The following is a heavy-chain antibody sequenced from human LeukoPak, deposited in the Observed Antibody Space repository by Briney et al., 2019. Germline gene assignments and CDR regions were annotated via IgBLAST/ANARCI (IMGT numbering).Heavy chain of an antibody. V-gene: IGHV5-10-1*01. D-gene: IGHD3-22*01. CDR2: IDPSDSYT. J-gene: IGHJ4*02. CDR1: GYSFTSYW. Sequence: GESLKISCKGSGYSFTSYWISWVRQMPGKGLEWMGRIDPSDSYTNYSPSFQGHVTFSADKSISTAYLQWSSLKASDTAMYYCARSALYYYDSSGYPFDYWGQGTLVTVSS. CDR3: ARSALYYYDSSGYPFDY.